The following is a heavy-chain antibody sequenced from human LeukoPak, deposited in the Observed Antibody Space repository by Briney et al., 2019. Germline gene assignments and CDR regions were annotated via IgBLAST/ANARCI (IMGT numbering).Heavy chain of an antibody. CDR1: GFTFNSYA. J-gene: IGHJ4*02. V-gene: IGHV3-64*01. CDR2: ISSNGGST. CDR3: ARSVEGMYYFDY. Sequence: GSLGLSFATSGFTFNSYAMHLVRQAPGKGIEYFSAISSNGGSTYYANSVKGRFTISRDNSKNTLYLQMGSLRAEDMAVYYCARSVEGMYYFDYWGQGTLVTVSS. D-gene: IGHD4-23*01.